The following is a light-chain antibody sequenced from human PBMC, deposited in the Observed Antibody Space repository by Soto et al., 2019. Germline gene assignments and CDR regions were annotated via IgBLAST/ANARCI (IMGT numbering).Light chain of an antibody. V-gene: IGLV1-44*01. CDR2: SNN. CDR1: SSNIGSNT. J-gene: IGLJ1*01. Sequence: QSVLTQPPSASGTPGQRVTISCSGSSSNIGSNTVNWYQQLPGTAPKLLIYSNNQRPSGVPDRFSGSKSGTSASLAISGLQSEDGADYYCAAWDDSLNGLYVFGTGTKRTVL. CDR3: AAWDDSLNGLYV.